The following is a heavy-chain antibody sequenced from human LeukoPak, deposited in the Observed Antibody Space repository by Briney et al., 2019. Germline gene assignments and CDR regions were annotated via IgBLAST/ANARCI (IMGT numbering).Heavy chain of an antibody. CDR2: ITGSGGNT. CDR3: SKWGDFDVLTGYYVPDF. V-gene: IGHV3-23*01. D-gene: IGHD3-9*01. Sequence: PGESLRLSCAASGFTFSNYAMSWVRQPPGKGLEWVSAITGSGGNTYHADSVKGRFTISRDNSKNTLYLQMNSLRDEDTAVYYCSKWGDFDVLTGYYVPDFWGQGTLVTVSS. J-gene: IGHJ4*02. CDR1: GFTFSNYA.